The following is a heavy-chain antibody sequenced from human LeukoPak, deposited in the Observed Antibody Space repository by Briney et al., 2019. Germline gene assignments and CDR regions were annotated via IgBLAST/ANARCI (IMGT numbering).Heavy chain of an antibody. CDR1: GGSLSGYQ. CDR2: SNYSGST. J-gene: IGHJ4*02. V-gene: IGHV4-34*01. Sequence: PSETLSLTCAVSGGSLSGYQWSWIRQSPGKGLEWIGESNYSGSTIYNPSLNGRVTISEDTSKKQFSLRLSSVTAADTAIYYCTREEFSAEGAPSDYWGQGTLVTVSS. CDR3: TREEFSAEGAPSDY. D-gene: IGHD1-26*01.